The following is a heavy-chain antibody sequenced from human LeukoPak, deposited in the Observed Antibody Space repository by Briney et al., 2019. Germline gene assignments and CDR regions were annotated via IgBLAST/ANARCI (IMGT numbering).Heavy chain of an antibody. J-gene: IGHJ6*04. CDR3: ARDRAADRDGMDV. CDR2: IKQDGSEK. V-gene: IGHV3-7*01. CDR1: GFTFSSYW. Sequence: PGGSLRLSCAASGFTFSSYWMSWVRQAPGKGLEWVANIKQDGSEKYYVDSVKGRFTISRDNAKNTLYLQMNSLRAEDTAIYYCARDRAADRDGMDVWGKGTTVTVSS.